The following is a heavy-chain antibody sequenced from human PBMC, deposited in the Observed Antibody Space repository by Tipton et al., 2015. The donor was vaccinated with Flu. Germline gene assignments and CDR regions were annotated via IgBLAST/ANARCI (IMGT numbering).Heavy chain of an antibody. Sequence: SLRLSCAASGFTFSSYWMSWVRQAPGKGLEWVANIKQDGSEKYYVDSVKGRFTISRDNAKNSLYLQMNSLRAEDTAVYYCARSPYSSGWYVFWFDPWGQGTLVTVSS. CDR2: IKQDGSEK. D-gene: IGHD6-19*01. J-gene: IGHJ5*02. CDR1: GFTFSSYW. CDR3: ARSPYSSGWYVFWFDP. V-gene: IGHV3-7*01.